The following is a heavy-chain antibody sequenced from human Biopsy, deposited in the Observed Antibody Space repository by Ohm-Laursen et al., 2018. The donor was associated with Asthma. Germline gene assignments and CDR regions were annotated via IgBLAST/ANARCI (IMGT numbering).Heavy chain of an antibody. J-gene: IGHJ6*02. D-gene: IGHD6-6*01. CDR2: IWYDGRKK. V-gene: IGHV3-33*07. CDR1: GFAVSRDH. CDR3: ARKIAARGGMGV. Sequence: LRLSCSASGFAVSRDHMFWVRQAPGKGLEWVSFIWYDGRKKTYADSVKGRFTISRDNSKNTLYLQMNSLRAEDTAVYYCARKIAARGGMGVWGQGTTVTVSS.